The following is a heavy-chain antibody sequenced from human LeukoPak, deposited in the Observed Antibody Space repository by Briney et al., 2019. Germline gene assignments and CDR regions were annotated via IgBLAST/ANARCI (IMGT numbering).Heavy chain of an antibody. CDR3: ARTARAAYNWFDP. CDR2: ISSSSSYI. CDR1: GFTFSSYS. Sequence: GGSLRLSCAASGFTFSSYSMNWVRQAPGKGLEWVSYISSSSSYIYYADSVKGRFTISRDNAKNSLYLQMNSLRAEDTAVYYCARTARAAYNWFDPWGQGTLVTVSS. D-gene: IGHD2-21*02. V-gene: IGHV3-21*05. J-gene: IGHJ5*02.